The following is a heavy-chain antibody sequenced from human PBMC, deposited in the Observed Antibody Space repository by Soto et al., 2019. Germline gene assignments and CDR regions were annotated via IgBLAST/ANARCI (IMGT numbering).Heavy chain of an antibody. CDR3: VSQRTTVINQAYFDY. CDR1: GASVTNSSYY. D-gene: IGHD4-4*01. CDR2: VYYRGRS. V-gene: IGHV4-39*01. J-gene: IGHJ4*02. Sequence: ETLALTCPVSGASVTNSSYYWGWIRESPGKGLEWIGSVYYRGRSYSKSSVKSRVTISVDTSKNQFSLNLNSVTASDTAVYFCVSQRTTVINQAYFDYWGPGAMVTVS.